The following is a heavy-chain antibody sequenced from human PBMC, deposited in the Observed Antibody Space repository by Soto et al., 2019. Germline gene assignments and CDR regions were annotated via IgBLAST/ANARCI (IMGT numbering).Heavy chain of an antibody. CDR3: ANRNDYGSGSYFPFDH. J-gene: IGHJ4*02. D-gene: IGHD3-10*01. Sequence: GESLKISCXGFGYTFTTFWISWVRQMPGKGLEWMGRIDPRDSYVNYSPSFQGHVTISVDESISTAYLQWGSLKASDTAMYYCANRNDYGSGSYFPFDHWGQGTLVTVSS. V-gene: IGHV5-10-1*01. CDR1: GYTFTTFW. CDR2: IDPRDSYV.